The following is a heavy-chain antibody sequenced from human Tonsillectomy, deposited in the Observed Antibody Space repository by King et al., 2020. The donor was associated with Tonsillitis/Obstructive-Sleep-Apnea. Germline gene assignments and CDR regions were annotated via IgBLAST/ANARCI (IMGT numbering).Heavy chain of an antibody. J-gene: IGHJ4*02. CDR3: LTAPGI. Sequence: VQLVESGGGLVKPGGSLRLSCAVSGFTFSNVWMNWVRQAPGKGLEWVGHIKSKTDGGTTDYAAPVKGRFTISRDDSKNTLYMEMNSLKTEGTAVYYCLTAPGIWGQGTLVTVSP. CDR1: GFTFSNVW. CDR2: IKSKTDGGTT. D-gene: IGHD6-13*01. V-gene: IGHV3-15*01.